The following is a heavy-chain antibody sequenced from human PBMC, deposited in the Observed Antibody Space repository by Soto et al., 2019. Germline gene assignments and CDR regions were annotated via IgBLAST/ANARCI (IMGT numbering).Heavy chain of an antibody. CDR1: GYTFTSYG. J-gene: IGHJ4*02. Sequence: GASVKVSCKASGYTFTSYGISWVRQAPGQGLEWMGWISAYNGNTNYAQKLQGRVTMTTDTSTSTAYMELRSLRSDDTAVYYCARTVGQINNYYDSSGYIGYWGQGTLVTVSS. D-gene: IGHD3-22*01. V-gene: IGHV1-18*01. CDR2: ISAYNGNT. CDR3: ARTVGQINNYYDSSGYIGY.